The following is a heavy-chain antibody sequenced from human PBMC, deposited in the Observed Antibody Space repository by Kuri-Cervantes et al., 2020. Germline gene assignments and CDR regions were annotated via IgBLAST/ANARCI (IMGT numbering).Heavy chain of an antibody. CDR2: ISGSGGST. Sequence: GESLKISCAASGFTFSSYWMSWVRQAPGKGLEWVSAISGSGGSTYYADSVKGRFTISRDNSKNTLYLQMNSLRAEDTAVYYCARGNVKAPADGMDVWGQGTTVTVSS. CDR1: GFTFSSYW. J-gene: IGHJ6*02. CDR3: ARGNVKAPADGMDV. D-gene: IGHD3-16*01. V-gene: IGHV3-23*01.